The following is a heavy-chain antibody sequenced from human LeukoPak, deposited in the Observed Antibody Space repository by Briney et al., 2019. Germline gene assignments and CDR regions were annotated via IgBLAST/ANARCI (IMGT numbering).Heavy chain of an antibody. Sequence: GGSLRLSCAASGFTFSSYAMSWVRQAPGKGLEWVSAISGSGGSTYYADSVKGRFTISRDNSKNTLYLQMNSLRAEDTAVYYCAKVFPISRMVRGAYFDYWGQGTLVTVSS. D-gene: IGHD3-10*01. CDR3: AKVFPISRMVRGAYFDY. J-gene: IGHJ4*02. CDR2: ISGSGGST. V-gene: IGHV3-23*01. CDR1: GFTFSSYA.